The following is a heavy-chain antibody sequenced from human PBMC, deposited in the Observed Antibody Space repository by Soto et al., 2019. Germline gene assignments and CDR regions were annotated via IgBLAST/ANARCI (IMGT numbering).Heavy chain of an antibody. CDR1: GGSISSGGYS. CDR2: IYHSGST. V-gene: IGHV4-30-2*01. D-gene: IGHD2-15*01. CDR3: ALTVVNGLNDAFDI. J-gene: IGHJ3*02. Sequence: QLQLQESGSGLVKPSQTLSLTCAVSGGSISSGGYSWSWIRQPPGKGLEWIGYIYHSGSTYYNPSLKSRVTISVDRSKNQFSLKLSSVTAADTAVYYCALTVVNGLNDAFDIWGQGTMVTVSS.